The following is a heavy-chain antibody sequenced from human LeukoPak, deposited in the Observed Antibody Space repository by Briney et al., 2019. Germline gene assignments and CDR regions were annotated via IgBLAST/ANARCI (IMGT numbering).Heavy chain of an antibody. J-gene: IGHJ4*02. D-gene: IGHD5-24*01. Sequence: SETLSLTCTVSGGSISSGGYYWSWIRQHPGKGLEWIGYIYYSGSTYYNPPLKSRVTISVDTSKNQFSLKLSSVTAADTAVYYCARGSRDGYNYDYWGQGTLVTVSS. V-gene: IGHV4-31*03. CDR2: IYYSGST. CDR3: ARGSRDGYNYDY. CDR1: GGSISSGGYY.